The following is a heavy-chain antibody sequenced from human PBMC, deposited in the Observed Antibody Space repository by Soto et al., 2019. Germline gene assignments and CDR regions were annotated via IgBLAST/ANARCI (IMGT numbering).Heavy chain of an antibody. Sequence: GGSLRLSCAASGFTFSYYYMIWIRQAPGKGLEWVSYISSSSSYTNYADSVKGRFTISRDNAKNSLYLQMNSLRAEDTAVYYCAREGRGSHYWGQGTLVTVSS. V-gene: IGHV3-11*06. CDR3: AREGRGSHY. CDR1: GFTFSYYY. D-gene: IGHD3-10*01. CDR2: ISSSSSYT. J-gene: IGHJ4*02.